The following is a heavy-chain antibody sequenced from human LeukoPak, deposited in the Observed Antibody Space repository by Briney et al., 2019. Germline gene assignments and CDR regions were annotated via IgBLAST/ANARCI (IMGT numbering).Heavy chain of an antibody. Sequence: PSETLSLTCTVSGGSISSYYWGWIRQPPGKGLEWIGSIYYSGSTYYNPSLKSRVTISVDTSEHQFSLKLSSVTAADTAVSYCARLTAIYSSSWPGVIDYWGQGTLVTVSS. CDR2: IYYSGST. D-gene: IGHD6-13*01. CDR3: ARLTAIYSSSWPGVIDY. J-gene: IGHJ4*02. CDR1: GGSISSYY. V-gene: IGHV4-39*01.